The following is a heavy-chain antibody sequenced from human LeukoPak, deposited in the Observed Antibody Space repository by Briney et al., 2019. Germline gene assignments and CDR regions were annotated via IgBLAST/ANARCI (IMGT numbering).Heavy chain of an antibody. CDR1: GGSFSGYY. D-gene: IGHD4-23*01. J-gene: IGHJ4*02. Sequence: SETLSLTCAVYGGSFSGYYWSWIRQPPGKGLERIGEINHSGSTNYNPSLKSRVTISVDTSKNQFSLKLSSVTAADTAVYYCARGPRNSRQAYWGQGTLVTVSS. CDR3: ARGPRNSRQAY. CDR2: INHSGST. V-gene: IGHV4-34*01.